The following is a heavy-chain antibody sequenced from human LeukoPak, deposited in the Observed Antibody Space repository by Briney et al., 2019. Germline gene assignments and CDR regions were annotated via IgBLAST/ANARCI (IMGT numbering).Heavy chain of an antibody. CDR1: GFTFSNYG. J-gene: IGHJ3*02. CDR2: IWFDGINK. CDR3: ATGATSGSEAFDI. V-gene: IGHV3-33*01. Sequence: PGSSLRLSCAASGFTFSNYGMHWVRQAPGKGLEWVAVIWFDGINKYYADSVKGRFTISRDNSKNTLFLQMNSLRAEDTAVYYCATGATSGSEAFDIWGQGTMVTVSS. D-gene: IGHD1-26*01.